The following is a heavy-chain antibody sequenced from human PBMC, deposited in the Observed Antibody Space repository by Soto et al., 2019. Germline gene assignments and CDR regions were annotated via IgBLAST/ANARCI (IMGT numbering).Heavy chain of an antibody. CDR2: IYATGTT. Sequence: SETLSLTCTVSGESISGFYWSWIRKSAGKGLEWIGRIYATGTTDYNPSLKSRVMMSVDTSKKQFSLKLRSVTAADTAVYYCVRDGTKTLRDWFDPWGQGISVTVSS. J-gene: IGHJ5*02. CDR1: GESISGFY. V-gene: IGHV4-4*07. D-gene: IGHD1-1*01. CDR3: VRDGTKTLRDWFDP.